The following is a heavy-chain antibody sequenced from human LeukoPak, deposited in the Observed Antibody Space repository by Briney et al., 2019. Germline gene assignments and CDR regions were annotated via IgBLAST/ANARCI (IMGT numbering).Heavy chain of an antibody. CDR3: ARDFYVGSKTYYIGY. J-gene: IGHJ4*01. D-gene: IGHD3-10*01. CDR1: GFTFSSSW. Sequence: PGGSLRLSCAASGFTFSSSWMHWVRQVPGKGLVWVSRIKSDGSSTSYADSVKGRFTISRDNAKNTLYLQMNSLRAEDTAVYYCARDFYVGSKTYYIGYWGHGTLVTVSS. CDR2: IKSDGSST. V-gene: IGHV3-74*01.